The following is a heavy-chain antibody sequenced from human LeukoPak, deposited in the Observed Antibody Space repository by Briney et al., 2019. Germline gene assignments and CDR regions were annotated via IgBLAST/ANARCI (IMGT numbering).Heavy chain of an antibody. Sequence: SETLSPTCTVSGGSISSYYWSWIRQPAGKGLEWIGRFYISGSTNYNPSLKSRVTMSVDTSKNQFSLRLNSVTAADTAVYYCARDFLLQSEGLFDYWGQGTLVTVSS. J-gene: IGHJ4*02. CDR2: FYISGST. V-gene: IGHV4-4*07. CDR3: ARDFLLQSEGLFDY. CDR1: GGSISSYY. D-gene: IGHD4-11*01.